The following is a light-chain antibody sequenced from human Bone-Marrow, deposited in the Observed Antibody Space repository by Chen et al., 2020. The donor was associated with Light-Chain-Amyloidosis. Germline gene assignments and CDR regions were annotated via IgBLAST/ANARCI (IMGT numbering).Light chain of an antibody. J-gene: IGKJ4*01. CDR3: QQYNSYSPLT. CDR1: QSISSW. V-gene: IGKV1-5*03. CDR2: KAS. Sequence: DIQMPQSPSTLSASVGDRVTITCRASQSISSWLAWYQQKPGKAPTLLIYKASSLESGVPSRFSGSGSGTEFTLTISSLQPDDFATYYCQQYNSYSPLTFGGGTKVEIK.